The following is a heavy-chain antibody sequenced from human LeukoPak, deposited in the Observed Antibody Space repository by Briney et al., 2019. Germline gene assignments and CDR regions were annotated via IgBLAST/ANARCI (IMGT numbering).Heavy chain of an antibody. D-gene: IGHD5/OR15-5a*01. CDR2: FDPEDGET. J-gene: IGHJ6*01. CDR1: VYILTELS. Sequence: GSVKASDLLSVYILTELSLQGVRPAPGKGLEWMGRFDPEDGETIYARKFQGRVTMTEDTSTDTAYMELSSLRSEDPAVYFCAVSLATGGYYG. V-gene: IGHV1-24*01. CDR3: AVSLATGGYYG.